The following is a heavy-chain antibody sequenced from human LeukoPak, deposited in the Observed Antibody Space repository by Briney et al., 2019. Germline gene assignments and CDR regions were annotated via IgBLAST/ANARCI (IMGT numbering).Heavy chain of an antibody. Sequence: SETLSLTCTVSGGSISSYYWSWIRQPPGKGLEWIGYIYYSGSTNYNPSLKSRVTISVDTSKNQFSLKLSSVTAADTAVYYCARHDGYSYGYRYWGQGTLVTVSS. CDR3: ARHDGYSYGYRY. J-gene: IGHJ4*02. D-gene: IGHD5-18*01. CDR1: GGSISSYY. CDR2: IYYSGST. V-gene: IGHV4-59*08.